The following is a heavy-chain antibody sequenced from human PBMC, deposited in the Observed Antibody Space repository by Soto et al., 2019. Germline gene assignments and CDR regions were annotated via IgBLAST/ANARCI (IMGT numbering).Heavy chain of an antibody. CDR2: FSGSGGST. CDR3: AKDHDSSGYYYVPPYY. Sequence: GGSLRLSCAASGFTFSSYAMSWVRQAPGKGLEWVSAFSGSGGSTYYADSVKGRFTISRDNSKNTLYLQMNSLRAEDTAVYYCAKDHDSSGYYYVPPYYWGQGTLVTVSS. V-gene: IGHV3-23*01. CDR1: GFTFSSYA. J-gene: IGHJ4*02. D-gene: IGHD3-22*01.